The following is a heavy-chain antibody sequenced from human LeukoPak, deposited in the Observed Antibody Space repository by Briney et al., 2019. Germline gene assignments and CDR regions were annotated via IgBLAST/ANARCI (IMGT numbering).Heavy chain of an antibody. CDR3: ARGRYYMDV. J-gene: IGHJ6*03. CDR1: GLTFSSYS. CDR2: ISSSSSTI. Sequence: PGGSLRLSCAASGLTFSSYSMNWVRRAPGKGLEWVSYISSSSSTIYYADSVKGRFTISRDNAKNSLYLQMNSLRAEDTAVYYCARGRYYMDVWGKGTTVTVSS. V-gene: IGHV3-48*01.